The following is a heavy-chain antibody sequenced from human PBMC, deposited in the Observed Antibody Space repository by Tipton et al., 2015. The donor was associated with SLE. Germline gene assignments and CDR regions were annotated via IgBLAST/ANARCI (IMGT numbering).Heavy chain of an antibody. J-gene: IGHJ3*02. CDR2: ISYSGST. V-gene: IGHV4-39*07. CDR1: GGSISSSNYY. D-gene: IGHD6-19*01. CDR3: ARVGSASWYAFDI. Sequence: TLSLTCTVSGGSISSSNYYWGWLRQPPGKGLEWIGSISYSGSTSYNPSLKSRVTISVDTSTNQLSLKLRSVTAADTAVYYCARVGSASWYAFDIWGQGTMVTVSS.